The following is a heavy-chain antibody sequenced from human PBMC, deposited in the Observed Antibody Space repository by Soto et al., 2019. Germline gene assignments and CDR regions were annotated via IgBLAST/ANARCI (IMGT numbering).Heavy chain of an antibody. CDR2: ISNSGDST. Sequence: QLLESGGGLAHPGGSLRLSCPASGFTFTSYAMSWVRQAPGKGLEWVSSISNSGDSTDYADSVKGRFTISRDNSKNTLYLQMNSLRAEDTAVYFCARYDSGWSSRPFDYWGQGTLVTVSA. CDR3: ARYDSGWSSRPFDY. D-gene: IGHD6-19*01. V-gene: IGHV3-23*01. J-gene: IGHJ4*02. CDR1: GFTFTSYA.